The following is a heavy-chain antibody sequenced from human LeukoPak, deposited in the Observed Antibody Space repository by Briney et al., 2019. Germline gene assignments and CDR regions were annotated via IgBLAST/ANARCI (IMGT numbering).Heavy chain of an antibody. CDR1: GGSISSYY. V-gene: IGHV4-4*07. Sequence: SETLSLTCTVSGGSISSYYWSWIRQPAGKGPEWIGRIYTSGSTNYNPSLKSRVTMSVDTSKNQFSLKLSSVTAADTAVYYCARDRGPYSSGWFDYWGQGTLVTVSS. D-gene: IGHD6-19*01. J-gene: IGHJ4*02. CDR3: ARDRGPYSSGWFDY. CDR2: IYTSGST.